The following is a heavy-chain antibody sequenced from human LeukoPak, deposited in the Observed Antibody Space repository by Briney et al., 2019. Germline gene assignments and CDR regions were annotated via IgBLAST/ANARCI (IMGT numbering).Heavy chain of an antibody. CDR3: ARGLGGDLDY. Sequence: ASVKVSCEASGYTFTGYYMHWVRQAPGQGLEWMGCINPNSGGTKYAQKFQGGVTLTRDTSISTAYMELSRLRSDDTAVYYCARGLGGDLDYWGQGTLVTVSS. D-gene: IGHD4-17*01. V-gene: IGHV1-2*02. CDR1: GYTFTGYY. J-gene: IGHJ4*02. CDR2: INPNSGGT.